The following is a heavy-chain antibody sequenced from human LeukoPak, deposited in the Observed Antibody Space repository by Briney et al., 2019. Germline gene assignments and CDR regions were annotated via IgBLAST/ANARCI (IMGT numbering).Heavy chain of an antibody. Sequence: ASETLSLTCAVSGYSISSGYYWGWIRQPPGKGLEWIGSMYHSGSTYYNPSLKSRVTISVDTSKNQFSLKLSSVTAADTAVYYCARLTGDGYSPQDSFDIWGQGTMVTVSS. V-gene: IGHV4-38-2*01. CDR1: GYSISSGYY. CDR3: ARLTGDGYSPQDSFDI. D-gene: IGHD5-24*01. CDR2: MYHSGST. J-gene: IGHJ3*02.